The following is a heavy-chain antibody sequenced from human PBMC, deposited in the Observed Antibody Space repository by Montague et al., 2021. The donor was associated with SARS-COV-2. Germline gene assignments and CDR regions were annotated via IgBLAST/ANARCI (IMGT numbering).Heavy chain of an antibody. D-gene: IGHD6-19*01. CDR1: GGSFSPYY. V-gene: IGHV4-59*13. CDR2: IYYTGGT. CDR3: ARIAMAATFDA. J-gene: IGHJ4*02. Sequence: SETLSLTCTVSGGSFSPYYWNWIQQPPGKGLEWIGYIYYTGGTKYNPSLKSRVSMSVDTSKNQFSLRLTSVGAADTAVYYCARIAMAATFDAWGQGTLVTVSS.